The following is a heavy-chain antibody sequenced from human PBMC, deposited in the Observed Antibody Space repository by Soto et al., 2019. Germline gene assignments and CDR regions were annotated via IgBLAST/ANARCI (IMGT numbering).Heavy chain of an antibody. CDR3: ARQXLSYVDY. CDR1: GGSFSCYY. D-gene: IGHD6-19*01. V-gene: IGHV4-34*01. J-gene: IGHJ4*02. Sequence: SETLSLTCAVYGGSFSCYYWSCIRQPPGKGLEWIGEINHSGSTNYNPSLKIRVTISVDTPKKQFSLKLSSVTAADTAVYYCARQXLSYVDYWGQGNLVTVSS. CDR2: INHSGST.